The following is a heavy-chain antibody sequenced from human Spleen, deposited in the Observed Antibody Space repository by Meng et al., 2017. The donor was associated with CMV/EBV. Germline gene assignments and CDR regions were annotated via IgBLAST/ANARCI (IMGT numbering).Heavy chain of an antibody. CDR3: ARVTTIFGVVLGLDY. CDR2: ISSSSSYI. CDR1: GFTFSSYS. V-gene: IGHV3-21*01. J-gene: IGHJ4*02. Sequence: GGSLRLSCAASGFTFSSYSMNWVRQAPGKGLEWVSSISSSSSYIYYADSVKGRFTISRDNAKNSLYLQMNSLRAEDTAVYYCARVTTIFGVVLGLDYWGQGTLVTVSS. D-gene: IGHD3-3*01.